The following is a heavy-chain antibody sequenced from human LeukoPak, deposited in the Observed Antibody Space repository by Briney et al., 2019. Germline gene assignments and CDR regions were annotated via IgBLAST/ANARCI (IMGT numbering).Heavy chain of an antibody. D-gene: IGHD4-17*01. CDR3: ARVARATVTTVGPPDY. CDR2: IKQDGSEK. J-gene: IGHJ4*02. CDR1: GFTFSSYW. Sequence: GGFLRLSCAASGFTFSSYWMSWVRQAPGKGLEWVANIKQDGSEKYYVDSVKGRFTISRDNAKNSLYLQMNSLRAEDTAVYYCARVARATVTTVGPPDYWGQGTLVTVSS. V-gene: IGHV3-7*01.